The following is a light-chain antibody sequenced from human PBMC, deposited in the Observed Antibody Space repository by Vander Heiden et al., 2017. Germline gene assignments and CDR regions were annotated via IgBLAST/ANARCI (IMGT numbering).Light chain of an antibody. Sequence: QSVLTQPPSASGTPGQRVTISCSGSSSNIGSNTVNWYQQLPGTAPKLLFYSNNQRPSGVPDRFSGSKSGTSASLAISGPQSEDEADYYCAAWDDSLNVWVFGGGTKLTVL. CDR3: AAWDDSLNVWV. V-gene: IGLV1-44*01. J-gene: IGLJ3*02. CDR2: SNN. CDR1: SSNIGSNT.